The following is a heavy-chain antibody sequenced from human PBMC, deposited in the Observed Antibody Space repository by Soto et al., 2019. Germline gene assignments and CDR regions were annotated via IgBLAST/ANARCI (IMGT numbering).Heavy chain of an antibody. CDR1: GYTFTSYG. J-gene: IGHJ4*02. D-gene: IGHD2-15*01. Sequence: QVQLVQSGAEVKKHGASVKVYCKPSGYTFTSYGVTWVRQAPGQGLEWVGWINTYNGATNYAQKLRGRITMTKDTTTNTAYMELRSLTSDDTAVYFCARYCSDGSCHKGVPDFWGQGTLVTVSA. CDR3: ARYCSDGSCHKGVPDF. V-gene: IGHV1-18*01. CDR2: INTYNGAT.